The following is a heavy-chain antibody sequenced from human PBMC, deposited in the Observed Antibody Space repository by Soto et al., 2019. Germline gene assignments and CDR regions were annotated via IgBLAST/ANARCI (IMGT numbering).Heavy chain of an antibody. J-gene: IGHJ4*02. D-gene: IGHD6-6*01. CDR3: ARLEGLATSSCYFDF. Sequence: QLQLQESGPGLVKPSETLSLTCSVSDDSINSDKYYWGWIRQPPGKGLEWIGRIYYRGNAYYNPSLQTRVPISLDKAKSQFSLKLNSVTAADSAVYFCARLEGLATSSCYFDFWGPGALVTVSS. V-gene: IGHV4-39*01. CDR2: IYYRGNA. CDR1: DDSINSDKYY.